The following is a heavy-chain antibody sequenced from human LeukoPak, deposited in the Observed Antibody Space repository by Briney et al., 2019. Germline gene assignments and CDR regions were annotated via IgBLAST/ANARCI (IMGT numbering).Heavy chain of an antibody. Sequence: SETLSLTCTVSGGSISSYYWSWIRQPPGKGLEWIGYIYYSGSTNYNPSLKSRVTISLDTSKNQFSLKLSSVTAADTAVYYCVRHDYVSGTPPNWGQGTLVTVSS. J-gene: IGHJ4*02. V-gene: IGHV4-59*08. CDR2: IYYSGST. CDR1: GGSISSYY. D-gene: IGHD3-16*01. CDR3: VRHDYVSGTPPN.